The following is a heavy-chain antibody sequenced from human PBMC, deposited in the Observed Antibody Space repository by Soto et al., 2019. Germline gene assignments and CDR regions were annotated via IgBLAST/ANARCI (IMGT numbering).Heavy chain of an antibody. Sequence: QVQLVQSGADVKKPGASVKLSCKASGYTFIHYDIGWVRQAPGQGPEWLGRISPSTGKTDSPQKFQERVSMPTDTAKTTAYMGVRSLRFDATAVYYCARDQTKWNNDAYDLWGQGTRVTVSS. D-gene: IGHD1-1*01. J-gene: IGHJ3*01. CDR3: ARDQTKWNNDAYDL. CDR2: ISPSTGKT. V-gene: IGHV1-18*01. CDR1: GYTFIHYD.